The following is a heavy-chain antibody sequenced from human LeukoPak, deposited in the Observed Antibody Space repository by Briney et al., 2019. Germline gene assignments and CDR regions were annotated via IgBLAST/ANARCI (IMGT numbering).Heavy chain of an antibody. CDR3: ARGSTHNWFDP. CDR2: IYYSGST. J-gene: IGHJ5*02. D-gene: IGHD2-2*01. Sequence: SETLSLTCTVSGGSISSSSYSWGWIRQPPGKGLEWIGSIYYSGSTYYNPSLKSRVTISVDTSKNQFSLKLSSVTAADTAVYYCARGSTHNWFDPWGQGTLVTVSS. V-gene: IGHV4-39*01. CDR1: GGSISSSSYS.